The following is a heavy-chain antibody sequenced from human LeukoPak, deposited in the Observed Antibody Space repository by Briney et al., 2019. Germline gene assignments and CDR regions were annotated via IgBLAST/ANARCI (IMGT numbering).Heavy chain of an antibody. CDR2: IYYSGST. V-gene: IGHV4-39*07. CDR1: GGSISSSSYY. J-gene: IGHJ4*02. CDR3: ARDGRFPPEVLPRYFDY. Sequence: KPSETLSLTCTVSGGSISSSSYYWGWIRQPPGKGLEWIGNIYYSGSTYYNPSLKSRVTISIDTSKNQFSLKLSSVTAADTALYYCARDGRFPPEVLPRYFDYWGQGTLVTVSS. D-gene: IGHD1-26*01.